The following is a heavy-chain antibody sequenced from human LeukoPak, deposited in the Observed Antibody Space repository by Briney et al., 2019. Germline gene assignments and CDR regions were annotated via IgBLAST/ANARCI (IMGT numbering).Heavy chain of an antibody. CDR2: IRITGGST. CDR3: AKGGGITRPYFDY. Sequence: GGSLRLSCAASGFTFSSYAMSWVRQAPGKGLEWVSTIRITGGSTYYADSVKGRFTISRDNSKNTLHLQMNSLRAEDTAVYYCAKGGGITRPYFDYWGQGTLVTVSS. J-gene: IGHJ4*02. V-gene: IGHV3-23*01. CDR1: GFTFSSYA. D-gene: IGHD3-16*01.